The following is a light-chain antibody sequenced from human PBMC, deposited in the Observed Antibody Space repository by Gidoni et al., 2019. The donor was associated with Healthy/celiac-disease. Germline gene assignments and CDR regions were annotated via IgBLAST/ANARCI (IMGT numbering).Light chain of an antibody. CDR1: SSNIGAGYD. CDR3: QSYDSSLSGHVV. Sequence: QSVLTQPPSVSGAPGQRVTISCTGRSSNIGAGYDVHWYQQLPGTAPKLLIYGNSNRPSGFPDRFSGSKSGTSASLAITGLQAEDEADYYCQSYDSSLSGHVVFGGGTKLTVL. J-gene: IGLJ2*01. V-gene: IGLV1-40*01. CDR2: GNS.